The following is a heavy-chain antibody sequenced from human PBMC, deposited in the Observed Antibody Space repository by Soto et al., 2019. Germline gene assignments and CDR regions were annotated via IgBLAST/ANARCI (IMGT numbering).Heavy chain of an antibody. CDR2: IIPYHGIT. V-gene: IGHV1-69*10. J-gene: IGHJ5*02. CDR1: GGTFSSYT. CDR3: ARGIKFGHYSRWFDP. D-gene: IGHD4-17*01. Sequence: ASVKVSCKASGGTFSSYTISWVRQAPGQGLEWMGWIIPYHGITNYAQKLQGRVTMTTDKSTSTAYMELRSLRSDDTAVYYCARGIKFGHYSRWFDPWGPGTLVPVS.